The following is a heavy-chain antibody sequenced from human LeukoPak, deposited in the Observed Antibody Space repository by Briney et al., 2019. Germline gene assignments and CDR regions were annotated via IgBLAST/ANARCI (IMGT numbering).Heavy chain of an antibody. D-gene: IGHD6-13*01. J-gene: IGHJ4*02. CDR2: IIPIFGTA. V-gene: IGHV1-69*05. CDR1: GGTFSSYA. Sequence: GASVKVSCKASGGTFSSYAISWVRQAPGQGLEWMGGIIPIFGTANYAQKFQGRVTMTRDMSTSTVYMELSSLRSEDTAVYYCARDFGSSWLDYWGQGTLVTVSS. CDR3: ARDFGSSWLDY.